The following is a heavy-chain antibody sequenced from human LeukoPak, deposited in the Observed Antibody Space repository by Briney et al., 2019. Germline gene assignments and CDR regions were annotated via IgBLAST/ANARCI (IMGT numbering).Heavy chain of an antibody. V-gene: IGHV3-48*01. CDR3: ARTDYGDYAPPYDAFDI. CDR1: GFTFSSYS. Sequence: PGGSLRLSCAASGFTFSSYSMNWVRQAPGKGLEWVSYISSSSSTIYYADSVKGRFTISRDNAKNSLYLQMNSLRAEDTAVYYCARTDYGDYAPPYDAFDIWGQGTMVTVSS. D-gene: IGHD4-17*01. J-gene: IGHJ3*02. CDR2: ISSSSSTI.